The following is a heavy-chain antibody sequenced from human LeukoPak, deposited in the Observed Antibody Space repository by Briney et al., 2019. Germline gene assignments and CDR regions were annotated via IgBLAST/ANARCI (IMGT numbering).Heavy chain of an antibody. Sequence: VASVKVSFKASGYTFTGYYIHWVRQAPGQGLEWMGWINPNSGGTNYAQKFQGRVTVTRDTSISTAYMELSRPRSDDTAVYYCARENANWGSDYWGQGTLVTVSS. J-gene: IGHJ4*02. CDR1: GYTFTGYY. CDR3: ARENANWGSDY. D-gene: IGHD7-27*01. CDR2: INPNSGGT. V-gene: IGHV1-2*02.